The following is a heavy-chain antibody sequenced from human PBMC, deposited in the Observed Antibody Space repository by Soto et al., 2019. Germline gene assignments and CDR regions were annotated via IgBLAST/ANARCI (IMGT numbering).Heavy chain of an antibody. Sequence: GGSLRLYCAASGFTFSSYPMHGLRQAPGKGLEWVAVISYDGSKKYYADYVKGRFTISRDNSKNTLYLQMNSLRAEETAVYYCARDLEDGYNGSDYWGQGTLVTVSS. CDR1: GFTFSSYP. CDR2: ISYDGSKK. CDR3: ARDLEDGYNGSDY. J-gene: IGHJ4*02. D-gene: IGHD5-12*01. V-gene: IGHV3-30-3*01.